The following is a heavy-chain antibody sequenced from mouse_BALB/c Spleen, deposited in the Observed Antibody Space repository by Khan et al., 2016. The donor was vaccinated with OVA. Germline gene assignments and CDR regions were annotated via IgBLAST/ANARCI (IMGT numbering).Heavy chain of an antibody. D-gene: IGHD2-2*01. V-gene: IGHV3-2*02. Sequence: EVKLLESGPGLVKPSQSLSLTCTVTGYSITSDYAWNWIRQFPGNKLEWMGYISYSGSTSYHPSLKSRISITRDTSKNQFFLQLNSVTTEDTATYYCARSISYGYAYFDYWGQGTTLTVSS. CDR1: GYSITSDYA. CDR3: ARSISYGYAYFDY. J-gene: IGHJ2*01. CDR2: ISYSGST.